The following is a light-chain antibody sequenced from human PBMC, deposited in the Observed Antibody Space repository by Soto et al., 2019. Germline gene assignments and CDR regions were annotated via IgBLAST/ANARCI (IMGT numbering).Light chain of an antibody. CDR1: QSVSSSY. CDR3: QQYGSSRT. J-gene: IGKJ1*01. V-gene: IGKV3-20*01. Sequence: EIVLTQSPGTLSLSPGERATLSCRASQSVSSSYLAWYQQKPGQAPRLLIYGASTRATGLPDRFSGSGSGTDFTLTISSLEREDFAVYYCQQYGSSRTFGQDTKVEIK. CDR2: GAS.